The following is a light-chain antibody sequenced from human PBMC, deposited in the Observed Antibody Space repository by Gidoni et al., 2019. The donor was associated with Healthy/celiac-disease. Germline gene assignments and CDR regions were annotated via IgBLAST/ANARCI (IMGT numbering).Light chain of an antibody. CDR3: QHYNDYSPT. Sequence: AIQLTHSPSSLSASVGDTVTITCRASQVITNTLAWYQQKPGKAPDLLIFDVSTLQSGVPPRFSGSVAGTDFTLTVTGLHPEDFATYYCQHYNDYSPTFGGGTEVEIK. CDR1: QVITNT. J-gene: IGKJ4*01. V-gene: IGKV1D-13*01. CDR2: DVS.